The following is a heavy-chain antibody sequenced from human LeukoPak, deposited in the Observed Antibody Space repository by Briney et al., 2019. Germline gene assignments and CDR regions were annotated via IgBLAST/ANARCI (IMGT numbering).Heavy chain of an antibody. Sequence: GGSLRLSCAASRFTFSIYWMSWVRQAPGKGLEWVANIKHDGSEKYYVDSVKGRFSISRDNAKNSLYLQMNSLRAEDMALYYCAKDRGSSSWYFDLWGRGTLVTVSS. V-gene: IGHV3-7*03. J-gene: IGHJ2*01. D-gene: IGHD6-13*01. CDR2: IKHDGSEK. CDR1: RFTFSIYW. CDR3: AKDRGSSSWYFDL.